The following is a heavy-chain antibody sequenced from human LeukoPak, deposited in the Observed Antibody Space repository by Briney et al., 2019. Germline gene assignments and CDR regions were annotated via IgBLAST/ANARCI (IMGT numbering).Heavy chain of an antibody. J-gene: IGHJ4*02. Sequence: GRSLRLSCAASGFTFDDYAMHWVRQVRGKGLEWVSSISWNSGNIGYADSVKGRFTISRDNAKNSLYLQMNSLRDEDMALYYCAKAATTTYGRGVGYYFDYWGQGMLVTVSS. D-gene: IGHD1-26*01. CDR3: AKAATTTYGRGVGYYFDY. V-gene: IGHV3-9*03. CDR1: GFTFDDYA. CDR2: ISWNSGNI.